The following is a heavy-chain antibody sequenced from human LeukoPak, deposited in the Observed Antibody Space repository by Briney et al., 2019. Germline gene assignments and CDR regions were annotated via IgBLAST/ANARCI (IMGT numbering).Heavy chain of an antibody. J-gene: IGHJ4*02. V-gene: IGHV3-23*01. CDR1: GFTFTSYA. D-gene: IGHD6-13*01. CDR2: IRGNSGRT. CDR3: AKSTRSWERVDY. Sequence: PGRSLRLSCAASGFTFTSYAISWVRHAPGKGLEWVSSIRGNSGRTYYADSVKGRFSISRDNSNNTLYLQMNSLRAEDAAVYYCAKSTRSWERVDYWGQGTLVTVSS.